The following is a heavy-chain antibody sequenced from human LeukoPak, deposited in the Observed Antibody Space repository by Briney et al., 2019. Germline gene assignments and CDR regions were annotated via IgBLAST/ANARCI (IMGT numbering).Heavy chain of an antibody. J-gene: IGHJ4*02. D-gene: IGHD1-26*01. CDR1: GFTFSSYA. CDR3: AKETEWELLSYFDY. V-gene: IGHV3-23*01. Sequence: GGSLRLSCAASGFTFSSYAMSWVRQAPGKGLEWVSAISGSGGSTYYADSVKGRFIISRDNSKNTLYLQMNSLRAEDTAVYYCAKETEWELLSYFDYWAREPWSPSPQ. CDR2: ISGSGGST.